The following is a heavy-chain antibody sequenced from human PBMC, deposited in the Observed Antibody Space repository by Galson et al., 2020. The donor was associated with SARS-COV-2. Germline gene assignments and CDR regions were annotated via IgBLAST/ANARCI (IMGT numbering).Heavy chain of an antibody. D-gene: IGHD6-19*01. V-gene: IGHV3-33*01. J-gene: IGHJ4*02. Sequence: GESLKISCAASGFTFKSHAMHWVRQAPGKGLEWVAQIWYDGSNKYYADSVKGRFTVSRDNSENMLYLQMNNLRAEDTAVYYCARDGQSSRGWAFDYWGQGTLLTVSS. CDR3: ARDGQSSRGWAFDY. CDR2: IWYDGSNK. CDR1: GFTFKSHA.